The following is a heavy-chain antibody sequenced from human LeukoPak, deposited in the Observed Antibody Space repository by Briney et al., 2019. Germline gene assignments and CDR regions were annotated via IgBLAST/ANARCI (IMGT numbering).Heavy chain of an antibody. D-gene: IGHD2/OR15-2a*01. CDR1: GYTFTGYY. J-gene: IGHJ4*01. Sequence: ASVKVSCKASGYTFTGYYMHWVRQAPGQGLEWMGWINPSSGGTNYAQKFQGRVTMTRDTSISTAYMEVYRLTSDDTAVYFCARDSTLDYWGQGTLVTVSS. CDR3: ARDSTLDY. V-gene: IGHV1-2*02. CDR2: INPSSGGT.